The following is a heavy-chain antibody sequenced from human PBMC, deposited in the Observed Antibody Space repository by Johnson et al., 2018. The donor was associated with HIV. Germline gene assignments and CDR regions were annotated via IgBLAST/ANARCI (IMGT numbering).Heavy chain of an antibody. CDR2: ISYDGSNE. CDR3: ARRTVTALFDI. D-gene: IGHD4-17*01. Sequence: QVQLVESGGGVVQPGRSLRLSCAASGFTFSTYGMHWVRQAPGKGLEWVAVISYDGSNEYYVESVKGRFTISRDNSKNTLYLQMNSLRAEDTAVYYCARRTVTALFDIWGQGTLDTVSS. J-gene: IGHJ3*02. V-gene: IGHV3-30*03. CDR1: GFTFSTYG.